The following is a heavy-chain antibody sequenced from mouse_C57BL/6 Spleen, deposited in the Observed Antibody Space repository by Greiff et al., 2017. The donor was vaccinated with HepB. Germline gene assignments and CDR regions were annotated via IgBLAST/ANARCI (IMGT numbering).Heavy chain of an antibody. CDR2: IDPSDSYT. Sequence: QVQLQQPGAELVKPGASVKLSCKASGYTFTSYWMQWVKQRPGQGLEWIGEIDPSDSYTNYNQKFKGKATLTVDTYSSTAYMQLSSLTSEDSAVYYCARRDDDWYFDVWGTGTTVTVSS. J-gene: IGHJ1*03. V-gene: IGHV1-50*01. CDR1: GYTFTSYW. CDR3: ARRDDDWYFDV. D-gene: IGHD2-14*01.